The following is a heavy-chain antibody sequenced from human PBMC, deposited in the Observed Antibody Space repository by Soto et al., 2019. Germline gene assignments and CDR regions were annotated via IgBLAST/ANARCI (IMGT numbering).Heavy chain of an antibody. CDR2: ISGSGGST. J-gene: IGHJ4*02. Sequence: PGGSLRLSCAASGFTFSSYAMSWVRQAPGKGLEWISAISGSGGSTYYAVSVKDRFIISRDNAKNSLYLQMDFLRHEDTAVYYCARRSRPIEYWGRGTLVTVSS. D-gene: IGHD6-25*01. CDR3: ARRSRPIEY. V-gene: IGHV3-23*01. CDR1: GFTFSSYA.